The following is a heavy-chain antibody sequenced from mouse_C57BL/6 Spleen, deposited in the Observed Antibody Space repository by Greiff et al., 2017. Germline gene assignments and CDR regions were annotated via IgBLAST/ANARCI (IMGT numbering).Heavy chain of an antibody. Sequence: EVQLQQSGPELVKPGASVKMSCKASGYTFTDYNMHWVKQSPGKSLEWIGYINPNNGGTSYNQKFKGKATLTVNKSSSTAYMELRSLTSEDSAVYYCAREGVTGWFAYWGQGTLVTVSA. CDR2: INPNNGGT. D-gene: IGHD2-1*01. J-gene: IGHJ3*01. CDR3: AREGVTGWFAY. CDR1: GYTFTDYN. V-gene: IGHV1-22*01.